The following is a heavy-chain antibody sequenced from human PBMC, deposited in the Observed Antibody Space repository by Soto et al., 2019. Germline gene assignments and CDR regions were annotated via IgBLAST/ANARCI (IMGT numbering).Heavy chain of an antibody. V-gene: IGHV3-23*01. J-gene: IGHJ4*02. Sequence: GGSLRLSCAASGFTFSTYAMSWVRQAPEKGLEWVSTISDSGGNTFYTDSMKGRFTISRDNSRKTLYLQMNSLAAEDTALYYCAKGQWLFDSWGQGALVTVSS. CDR3: AKGQWLFDS. CDR1: GFTFSTYA. D-gene: IGHD6-19*01. CDR2: ISDSGGNT.